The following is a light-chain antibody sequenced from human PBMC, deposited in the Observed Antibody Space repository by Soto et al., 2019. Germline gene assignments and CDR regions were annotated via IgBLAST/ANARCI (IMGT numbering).Light chain of an antibody. J-gene: IGKJ1*01. CDR2: KAS. CDR1: QSISSW. V-gene: IGKV1-5*03. CDR3: QQYSIYST. Sequence: DIQMTQSPSTLSASVGDRVTITCRASQSISSWLAWYQQKPGKAPKLLIYKASSLESGVPSRFSGSGSGTEFPLTISSLQPDDFETYYCQQYSIYSTFGQGTKVDIK.